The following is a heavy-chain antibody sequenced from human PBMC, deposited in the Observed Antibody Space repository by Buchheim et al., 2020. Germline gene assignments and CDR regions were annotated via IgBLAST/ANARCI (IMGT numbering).Heavy chain of an antibody. CDR1: GGSISSYY. CDR3: ARDYYGDYEFPRNYYYYGMDV. D-gene: IGHD4-17*01. CDR2: IYYSGST. V-gene: IGHV4-59*01. J-gene: IGHJ6*02. Sequence: QVQLQESGPGLVKPSENLSLTCTVSGGSISSYYWSWIRQPPGKGLEWIGYIYYSGSTNYNPSLKSRVTISVDTSKNQFSLKLSSVTAADTAVYYCARDYYGDYEFPRNYYYYGMDVWGQGTT.